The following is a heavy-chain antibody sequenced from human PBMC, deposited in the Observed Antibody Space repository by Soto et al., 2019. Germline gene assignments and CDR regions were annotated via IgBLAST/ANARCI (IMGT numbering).Heavy chain of an antibody. J-gene: IGHJ5*02. CDR2: IYYSGST. D-gene: IGHD2-15*01. Sequence: SETLSLTCTVSGGSISSYYWSWIRQPPGKGLEWIGYIYYSGSTNYNPSLKSRVTISVDTSKNQFSLKLSSVTAADTAVYYCARVVKGGGLNWFDPWGQGTLVTVSS. CDR1: GGSISSYY. CDR3: ARVVKGGGLNWFDP. V-gene: IGHV4-59*01.